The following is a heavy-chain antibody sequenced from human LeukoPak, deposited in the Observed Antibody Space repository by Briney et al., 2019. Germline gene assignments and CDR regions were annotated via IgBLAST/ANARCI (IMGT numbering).Heavy chain of an antibody. J-gene: IGHJ4*02. CDR2: ISGSGGST. CDR1: GFTFISYA. D-gene: IGHD5-24*01. CDR3: AKCLEWLQCAFDY. V-gene: IGHV3-23*01. Sequence: GGSLRLSCAASGFTFISYAMSWVRQAPGKGLEWASAISGSGGSTYYADSVKGRFTISRDNSKNTLYLQMNSLRAEDTAVYYCAKCLEWLQCAFDYWGQGTLVTVSS.